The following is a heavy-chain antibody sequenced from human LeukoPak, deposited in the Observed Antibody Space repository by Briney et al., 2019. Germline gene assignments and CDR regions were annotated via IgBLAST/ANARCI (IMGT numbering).Heavy chain of an antibody. CDR2: IQNRGST. J-gene: IGHJ3*02. CDR3: ARDRPGIAVAGDAFDI. V-gene: IGHV4-59*12. Sequence: PSETLSLTCTVSGGSISSYYWSWIRQPPGKGLEWIGYIQNRGSTNYNPSLKSRVTLSVDTSKNQFSLKLTPVTAADTAVYYCARDRPGIAVAGDAFDIWGQGTMVTVSS. D-gene: IGHD6-19*01. CDR1: GGSISSYY.